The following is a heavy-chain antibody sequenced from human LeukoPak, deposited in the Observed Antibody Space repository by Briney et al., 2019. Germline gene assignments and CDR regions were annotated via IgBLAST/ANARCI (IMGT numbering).Heavy chain of an antibody. D-gene: IGHD7-27*01. CDR2: ISSSSSYI. V-gene: IGHV3-21*01. Sequence: GGSLRLSCAAPGFTFNSYSMNWVRQAPGRGLEWVSSISSSSSYIYYADSVKGRFTISRDNVNNSLYLQTNSLRAEDTAVYYCARDYTLGNVWGQGTTVTVSS. CDR1: GFTFNSYS. CDR3: ARDYTLGNV. J-gene: IGHJ6*02.